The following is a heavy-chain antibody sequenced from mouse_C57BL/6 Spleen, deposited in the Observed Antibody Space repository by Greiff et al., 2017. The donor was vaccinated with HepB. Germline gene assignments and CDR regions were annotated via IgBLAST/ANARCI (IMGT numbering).Heavy chain of an antibody. CDR2: IDPSDSYT. Sequence: QVQLQQPGAELVRPGTSVKLSCKASGYTFTSYWMHWVKQRPGQGLEWIGVIDPSDSYTNYNQKFKGKATLTVDTSSSTAYMQLSSLTSEDSAVYYGARGDYGSLDYWGQGTTLTVSS. V-gene: IGHV1-59*01. D-gene: IGHD1-1*01. CDR3: ARGDYGSLDY. J-gene: IGHJ2*01. CDR1: GYTFTSYW.